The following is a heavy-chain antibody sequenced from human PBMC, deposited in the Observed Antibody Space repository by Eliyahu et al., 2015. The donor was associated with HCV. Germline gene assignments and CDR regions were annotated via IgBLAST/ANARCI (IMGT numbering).Heavy chain of an antibody. CDR3: TKGEDRGYSYGAGDF. CDR2: ISWTSGTI. V-gene: IGHV3-9*01. D-gene: IGHD5-18*01. J-gene: IGHJ4*02. CDR1: GFTFGNYA. Sequence: EVHLVESGGGLVQPGRSLRLSCAASGFTFGNYAMHWVRQAPGKGLEWVSGISWTSGTIGYADSVRGRFTISRDNAKNSLYLQMNSLRADDTAFYYCTKGEDRGYSYGAGDFWGQGTLVTVSS.